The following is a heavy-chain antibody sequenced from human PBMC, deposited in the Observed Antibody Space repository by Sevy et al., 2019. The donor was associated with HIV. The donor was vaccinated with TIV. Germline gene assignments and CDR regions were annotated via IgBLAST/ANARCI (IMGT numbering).Heavy chain of an antibody. CDR2: ISYDGSSK. CDR1: GFPFSTYP. V-gene: IGHV3-30-3*01. D-gene: IGHD5-12*01. Sequence: GESLKISCAGSGFPFSTYPMHWVRQSPGKGLEWVTVISYDGSSKNYADSVKGRFTISRDNSKNTIFRQMDSLGVEDTAVYYCARDSGYTINYSPGATWGQGALVTVSS. J-gene: IGHJ5*02. CDR3: ARDSGYTINYSPGAT.